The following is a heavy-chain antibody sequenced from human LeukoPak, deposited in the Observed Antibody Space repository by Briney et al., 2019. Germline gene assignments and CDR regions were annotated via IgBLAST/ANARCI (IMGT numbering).Heavy chain of an antibody. CDR3: ARDGWEVPRGDPLDF. V-gene: IGHV1-18*01. Sequence: GSVKVSCKASGYTFTSYGISWVRQAPGQGLEWMGWVSAYTGQTHFAPKFQGRLTVTTDKSTTTGYMELRSLKFDDTAVYYCARDGWEVPRGDPLDFWGQGTMVTVSS. CDR1: GYTFTSYG. D-gene: IGHD1-26*01. CDR2: VSAYTGQT. J-gene: IGHJ3*01.